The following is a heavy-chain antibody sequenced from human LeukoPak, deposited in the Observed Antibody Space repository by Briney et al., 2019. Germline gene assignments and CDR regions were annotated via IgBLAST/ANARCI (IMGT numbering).Heavy chain of an antibody. D-gene: IGHD6-13*01. V-gene: IGHV1-69*06. CDR2: IIPIFGTA. Sequence: ASVKVSCKASGGTFSSYAISWVRQAPGQGLEWMGGIIPIFGTANYAQKFQGRVTITADKSTSTAYMELSSLRSEDTAVYYCASRGESSSWDNYYYYYYMDVWGKGTTVTVSS. J-gene: IGHJ6*03. CDR1: GGTFSSYA. CDR3: ASRGESSSWDNYYYYYYMDV.